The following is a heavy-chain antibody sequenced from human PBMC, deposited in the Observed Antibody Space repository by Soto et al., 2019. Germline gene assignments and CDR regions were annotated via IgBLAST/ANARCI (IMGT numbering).Heavy chain of an antibody. CDR1: GFTFSSYA. D-gene: IGHD1-7*01. CDR2: ISFGGGNK. V-gene: IGHV3-30-3*01. Sequence: GGSLRLSCAASGFTFSSYAMHWVRQAPGKGLEWVAVISFGGGNKHYADSVKGRFTISRDDSKNTLFLQLNSLRPQDTGVYFCARPLDVTGTTYYYYYGLDVWGQGTTVTVSS. J-gene: IGHJ6*02. CDR3: ARPLDVTGTTYYYYYGLDV.